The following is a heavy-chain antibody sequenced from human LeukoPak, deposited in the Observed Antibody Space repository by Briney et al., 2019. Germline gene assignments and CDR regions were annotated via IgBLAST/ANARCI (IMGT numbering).Heavy chain of an antibody. CDR1: GFTFSSYG. CDR2: IWYDGSNK. CDR3: ARDGVGATSESDY. D-gene: IGHD1-26*01. J-gene: IGHJ4*02. Sequence: GRSLRLSCAASGFTFSSYGMHWVRQAPGKGLEWVAVIWYDGSNKYYADSVKGRFTISRDNSKNTLYLQMNSLRAEDTAVYYCARDGVGATSESDYWGQGTLVTVSS. V-gene: IGHV3-33*01.